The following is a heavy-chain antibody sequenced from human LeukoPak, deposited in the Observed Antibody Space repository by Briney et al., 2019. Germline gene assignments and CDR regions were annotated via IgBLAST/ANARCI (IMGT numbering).Heavy chain of an antibody. Sequence: TGGSLRLSCAASGFTFSSYAMSWVRQAPGKGLEWVSGISGSAGSTYYADSVKGRFTISRDNSKNTLYLQMNTLRAEDTAVYYCAKLSVVTPIRLDYWGQGTLVTVSS. CDR3: AKLSVVTPIRLDY. D-gene: IGHD4-23*01. CDR1: GFTFSSYA. V-gene: IGHV3-23*01. CDR2: ISGSAGST. J-gene: IGHJ4*02.